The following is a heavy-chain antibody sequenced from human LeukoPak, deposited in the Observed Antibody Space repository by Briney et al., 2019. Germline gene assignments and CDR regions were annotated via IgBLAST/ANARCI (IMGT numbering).Heavy chain of an antibody. D-gene: IGHD3-9*01. Sequence: SETLSLTCAVYGGSFSGYYWSWIRQPPGKGLEWIAEINHSGSTNYNPSLKSRVTISVDTSKNQFSLKLSSVTAADTAVYYCARKFLRYFDWLLPSTTGYMDVWGKGTTVTVSS. CDR2: INHSGST. V-gene: IGHV4-34*01. J-gene: IGHJ6*03. CDR1: GGSFSGYY. CDR3: ARKFLRYFDWLLPSTTGYMDV.